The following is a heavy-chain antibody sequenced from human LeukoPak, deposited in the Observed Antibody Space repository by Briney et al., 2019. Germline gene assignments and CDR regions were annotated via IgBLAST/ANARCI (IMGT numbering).Heavy chain of an antibody. CDR2: IYPGDSDT. V-gene: IGHV5-51*01. CDR1: GYSFTNYW. CDR3: ARLGSQMFIDY. J-gene: IGHJ4*02. Sequence: GESLKISCKGSGYSFTNYWIGWVRQLPGKGLEWMGIIYPGDSDTRYSPSFQGQVTISVDKSISTAYLQWSSLKASDTAMYYRARLGSQMFIDYWGQGTLVTVSS. D-gene: IGHD1-26*01.